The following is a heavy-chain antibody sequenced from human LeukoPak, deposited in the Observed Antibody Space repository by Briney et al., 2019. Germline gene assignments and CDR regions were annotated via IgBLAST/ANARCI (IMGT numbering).Heavy chain of an antibody. CDR3: ARGQYYFDY. CDR1: GYTFTNYG. Sequence: ASVKVSCKASGYTFTNYGISWVRQAPGQGLEWMGWISAYNGNTDYAQKLQGRVTMTTDTSTSAAYMELRSLRSDDAAVYYCARGQYYFDYWGQGTLVSVSS. V-gene: IGHV1-18*01. J-gene: IGHJ4*02. CDR2: ISAYNGNT.